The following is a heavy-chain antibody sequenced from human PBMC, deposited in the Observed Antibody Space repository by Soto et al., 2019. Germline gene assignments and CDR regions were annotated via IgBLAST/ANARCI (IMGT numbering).Heavy chain of an antibody. CDR3: ARTPRAQMIVLEAATRFDY. CDR2: ISPYNGDT. D-gene: IGHD2-15*01. J-gene: IGHJ4*02. CDR1: GYTFTTYG. Sequence: QVQLVQSGAEVKRPGASLKVSCKASGYTFTTYGFNWVRQAPGQGLEWMGWISPYNGDTNYAQNFQGRVSLTTDTSTSTAYMELRSLTYDDTAVYYCARTPRAQMIVLEAATRFDYWGQGTLVTVSS. V-gene: IGHV1-18*04.